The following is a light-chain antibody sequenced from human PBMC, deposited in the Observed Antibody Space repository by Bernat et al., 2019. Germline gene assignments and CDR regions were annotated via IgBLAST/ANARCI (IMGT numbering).Light chain of an antibody. CDR1: QNVNIN. CDR3: HQYSAWPRNT. V-gene: IGKV3-15*01. J-gene: IGKJ2*01. Sequence: VMTQSPAFLSVSPGERATLSCRAGQNVNINLAWYQQKPGQAPRLLIYDAFTRATGVPVRFSGSGSGTEFTLTISRLQSEDFAVYYCHQYSAWPRNTFGQGTKLEI. CDR2: DAF.